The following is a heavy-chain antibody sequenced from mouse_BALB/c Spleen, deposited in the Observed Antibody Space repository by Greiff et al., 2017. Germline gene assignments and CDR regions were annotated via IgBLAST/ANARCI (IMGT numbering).Heavy chain of an antibody. CDR2: ISSGGSYT. D-gene: IGHD2-1*01. J-gene: IGHJ2*01. CDR1: GFTFSSYT. Sequence: EVQLVESGGGLVKPGGSLKLSCAASGFTFSSYTMSWVRQTPEKRLEWVATISSGGSYTYYPDSVKGRFTISRDNAKNTLYLQMSSLKSEDTAMYYCTRDIEDGNYRYYFDYWGQGTTLTVSS. CDR3: TRDIEDGNYRYYFDY. V-gene: IGHV5-6-4*01.